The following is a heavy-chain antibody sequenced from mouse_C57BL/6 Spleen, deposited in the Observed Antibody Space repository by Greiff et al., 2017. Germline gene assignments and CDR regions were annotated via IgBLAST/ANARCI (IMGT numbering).Heavy chain of an antibody. D-gene: IGHD4-1*01. J-gene: IGHJ2*01. Sequence: FQLQQSGAELAKPGASVQLSCKASGYTFTSYWMHWVKQRPGQGLEWIGYINPSSGYTKYNQKFKDKATLTAAKSSSTAYMQLSSLTYEDSAVYYCARNWDGDYWGQGTTLTVSS. V-gene: IGHV1-7*01. CDR2: INPSSGYT. CDR1: GYTFTSYW. CDR3: ARNWDGDY.